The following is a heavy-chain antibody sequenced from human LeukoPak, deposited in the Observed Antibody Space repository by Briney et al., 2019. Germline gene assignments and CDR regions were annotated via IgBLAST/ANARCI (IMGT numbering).Heavy chain of an antibody. CDR2: IKQDGSEK. J-gene: IGHJ4*02. CDR3: ARDALDYYYDSSGYFDY. V-gene: IGHV3-7*01. Sequence: GRSLRLSCAASGFTFSSYWMSWVRQAPGKGLEWVANIKQDGSEKYYVDSVKGRFTISRDNAKNSLYLQMNSLRAEDTAVYYCARDALDYYYDSSGYFDYWGQGTLVTVSS. CDR1: GFTFSSYW. D-gene: IGHD3-22*01.